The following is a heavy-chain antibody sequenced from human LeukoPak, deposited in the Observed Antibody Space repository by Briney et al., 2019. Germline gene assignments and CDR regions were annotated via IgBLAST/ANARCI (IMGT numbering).Heavy chain of an antibody. CDR3: ASGDGYKIDY. CDR1: GGTFSSYA. D-gene: IGHD5-24*01. V-gene: IGHV1-46*01. Sequence: ASVKVSCKASGGTFSSYAISWVRQAPGQGLEWMGIINPSGGSTSYAQRFQGRVAMTRDTSTSTVYMDLSSLRSEDTAVYYCASGDGYKIDYWGQGTLVTVSS. CDR2: INPSGGST. J-gene: IGHJ4*02.